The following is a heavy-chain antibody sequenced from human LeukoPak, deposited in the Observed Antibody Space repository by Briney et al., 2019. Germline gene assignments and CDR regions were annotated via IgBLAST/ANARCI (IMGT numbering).Heavy chain of an antibody. Sequence: PSETLSLTCTVSGGSISSYYWSWIGQPPGKGLEWIGYIYYSGSTNYNPSLKSRVTISVDTSKNQFSLKLSSVTAADTAVYYCARWDIVATTFGYWGQGTLVTVSS. CDR1: GGSISSYY. CDR3: ARWDIVATTFGY. V-gene: IGHV4-59*01. D-gene: IGHD5-12*01. CDR2: IYYSGST. J-gene: IGHJ4*02.